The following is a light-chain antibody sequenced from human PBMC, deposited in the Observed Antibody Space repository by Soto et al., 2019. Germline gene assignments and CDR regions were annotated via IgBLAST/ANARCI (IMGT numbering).Light chain of an antibody. CDR3: QQYNSWPLT. V-gene: IGKV3-11*01. CDR1: QSVSNY. CDR2: DAS. Sequence: EIVLTQSPATLSLSPGEGATLSCRASQSVSNYLAWYQQKPGQAPRLLIFDASKRATGIPARFSGSGSGTDFTLTISSLEPEDFAVYYCQQYNSWPLTFGGGTKVDIK. J-gene: IGKJ4*01.